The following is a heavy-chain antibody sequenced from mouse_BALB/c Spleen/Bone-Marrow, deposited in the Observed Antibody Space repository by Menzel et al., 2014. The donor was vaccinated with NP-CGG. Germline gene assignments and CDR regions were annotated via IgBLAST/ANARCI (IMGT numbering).Heavy chain of an antibody. CDR1: GYTFTSYY. CDR3: TRRDY. V-gene: IGHV1S81*02. Sequence: QVQLQQSGAELVKPGASVKLSCKASGYTFTSYYMYWVKPRPGQGLEWIGGINPNNGNTNFSETFKSKATLTVDKSSSTAYMQLSSLTSEDSAVYYCTRRDYWGQGTTLTVSS. CDR2: INPNNGNT. J-gene: IGHJ2*01.